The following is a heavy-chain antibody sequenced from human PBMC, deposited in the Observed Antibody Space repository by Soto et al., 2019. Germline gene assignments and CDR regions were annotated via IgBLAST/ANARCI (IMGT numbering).Heavy chain of an antibody. CDR3: AIVRGQWLDRTD. CDR2: IYHSGST. V-gene: IGHV4-4*02. J-gene: IGHJ4*02. Sequence: QVQLQESGPGLVKPSGTLSLTCAVSGGSISSSNWWSWVRQSPGKGLEWIGEIYHSGSTNYNPSLKSRVPISVDKSKNHFSLKLTSVTAADTAVYYCAIVRGQWLDRTDWGQGTLVTVSS. D-gene: IGHD6-19*01. CDR1: GGSISSSNW.